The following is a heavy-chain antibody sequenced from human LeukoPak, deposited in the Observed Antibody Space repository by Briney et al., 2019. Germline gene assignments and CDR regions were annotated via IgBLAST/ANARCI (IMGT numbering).Heavy chain of an antibody. V-gene: IGHV3-48*04. CDR2: ISGSGSGGST. CDR3: ARDYPYSSSWLFDY. CDR1: GFTLSNSA. J-gene: IGHJ4*02. Sequence: GSLRLSCAASGFTLSNSAMSWVRQAPGKGLEWVSNISGSGSGGSTYYADSVKGRFTISRDNAKNSLYLQMNSLRAEDTAVYYCARDYPYSSSWLFDYWGQGTLVTVSS. D-gene: IGHD6-13*01.